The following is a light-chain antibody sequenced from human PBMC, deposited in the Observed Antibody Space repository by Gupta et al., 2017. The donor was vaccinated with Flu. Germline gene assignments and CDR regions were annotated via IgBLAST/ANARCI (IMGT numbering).Light chain of an antibody. J-gene: IGLJ2*01. Sequence: TSNDVGGYNSVSWYQKLPGKAPKLMIDEVSNRASGVSNRFSGSKYGNTASLTNSGLQAEDEADYYCSSYTASSTVLFGGGTKLTV. CDR3: SSYTASSTVL. V-gene: IGLV2-14*01. CDR1: SNDVGGYNS. CDR2: EVS.